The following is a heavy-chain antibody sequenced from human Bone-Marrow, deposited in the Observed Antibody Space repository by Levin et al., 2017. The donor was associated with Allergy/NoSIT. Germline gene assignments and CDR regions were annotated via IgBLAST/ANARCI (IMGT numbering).Heavy chain of an antibody. Sequence: SQTLSLTCDVSGGSITSNNWWSWVRQSPGKGLEWIGEVYHSGSTNYNPSLEGRATVSVDTSKNQFSLKLTSMTAADTARYYCARDTVTTGLFGYWGQGILVTVSS. CDR2: VYHSGST. J-gene: IGHJ4*02. V-gene: IGHV4-4*02. CDR3: ARDTVTTGLFGY. D-gene: IGHD4-17*01. CDR1: GGSITSNNW.